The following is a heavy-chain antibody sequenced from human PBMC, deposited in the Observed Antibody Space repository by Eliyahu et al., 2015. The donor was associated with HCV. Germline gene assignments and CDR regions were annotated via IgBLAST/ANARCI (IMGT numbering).Heavy chain of an antibody. CDR3: ARKVPMDVVVPAAPFNYGMDV. V-gene: IGHV1-8*01. CDR1: GYTFTSYD. Sequence: QVQLVQSGAEVKKPGASVKVSCKASGYTFTSYDINWVRQATGQGLEWMGWMNPNSGNTGYAQKFQGRVTMTRNTSISTAYMELSSLRSEDTAVYYCARKVPMDVVVPAAPFNYGMDVWGQGTTVTVSS. CDR2: MNPNSGNT. D-gene: IGHD2-2*01. J-gene: IGHJ6*02.